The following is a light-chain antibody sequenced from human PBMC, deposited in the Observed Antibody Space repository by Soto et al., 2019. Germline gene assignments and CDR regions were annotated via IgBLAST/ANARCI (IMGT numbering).Light chain of an antibody. Sequence: IVITQSPATLSVSPVERATVSCSASQSVGSNLAWYQQKPGQAPRLLMYGASARATGIPARFSGSGSGTEFALTISSLQSEDFAVYYCQQYNNWPPITFGQGTRLEIK. CDR3: QQYNNWPPIT. J-gene: IGKJ5*01. V-gene: IGKV3-15*01. CDR1: QSVGSN. CDR2: GAS.